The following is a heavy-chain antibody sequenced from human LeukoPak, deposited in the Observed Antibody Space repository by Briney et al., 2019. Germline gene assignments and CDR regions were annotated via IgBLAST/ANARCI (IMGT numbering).Heavy chain of an antibody. J-gene: IGHJ4*02. V-gene: IGHV3-7*01. CDR1: GLKLSSYW. D-gene: IGHD2-2*01. CDR2: IGPDGSEK. Sequence: GGSLRLSCAASGLKLSSYWMSWVRQAPGKGLEWVANIGPDGSEKYYVDSVKGRFTISRDNAKNSLHLQMNSLRAEDTAVYYCARDRSSLVFWGQGTLVTVSS. CDR3: ARDRSSLVF.